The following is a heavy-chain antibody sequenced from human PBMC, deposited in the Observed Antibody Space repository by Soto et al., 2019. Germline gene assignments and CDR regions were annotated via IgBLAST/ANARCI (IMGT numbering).Heavy chain of an antibody. CDR1: GGSISSYY. CDR2: IYYSGST. V-gene: IGHV4-59*12. D-gene: IGHD5-18*01. Sequence: QVQLQESGPGLVKPSETLSLTCTVSGGSISSYYWSWIRQPPGKGLEWIGYIYYSGSTNYNPSLKSRVTISVDTSKNQFSLKLSSVTAADTAVYYCARDERGYNYVSDYGLDVWGQGTMVTVS. CDR3: ARDERGYNYVSDYGLDV. J-gene: IGHJ6*02.